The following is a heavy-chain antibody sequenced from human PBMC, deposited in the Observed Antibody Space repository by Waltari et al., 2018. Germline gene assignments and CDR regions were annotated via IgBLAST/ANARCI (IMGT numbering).Heavy chain of an antibody. V-gene: IGHV1-2*02. CDR3: ARGVLPPALDY. D-gene: IGHD2-2*01. Sequence: QVQLVQSGAEVKKPGASVKGLCKASGYTIAPSYKHWVRQAPGQGLEWMGWVIPNNGATKYAQKFHGRVTMTRDTSISTAYLELTGLRSDDTAVYYCARGVLPPALDYWGQGTLVTVSS. J-gene: IGHJ4*02. CDR2: VIPNNGAT. CDR1: GYTIAPSY.